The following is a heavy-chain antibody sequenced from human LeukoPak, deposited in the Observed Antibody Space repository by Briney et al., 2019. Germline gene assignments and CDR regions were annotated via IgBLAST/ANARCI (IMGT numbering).Heavy chain of an antibody. CDR2: IFPIFGTA. V-gene: IGHV1-69*13. Sequence: SVKVSCKASGGTFSSYAISWVRQAPGQGLDGLEGIFPIFGTANYAQKFQGRVTITADESTSTAYMELSSLRSEDTAVYYCARYDYYDSSGYYSDFDYWGQGTLVTVSS. CDR1: GGTFSSYA. CDR3: ARYDYYDSSGYYSDFDY. J-gene: IGHJ4*02. D-gene: IGHD3-22*01.